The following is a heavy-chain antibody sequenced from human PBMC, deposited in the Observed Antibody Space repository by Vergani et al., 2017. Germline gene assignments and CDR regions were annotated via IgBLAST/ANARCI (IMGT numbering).Heavy chain of an antibody. D-gene: IGHD5-18*01. Sequence: QLQLQESGPRLVKPSETLSLTFTVSGGPINSSSYYWGWIREPPGKGLEWIGSIYYGGGLYYKPSLKSRVTISVDTSKNQFSLKLRSVTDADTAVYYCARAAMVTVLDYWGQGTLVTVS. J-gene: IGHJ4*02. V-gene: IGHV4-39*07. CDR1: GGPINSSSYY. CDR2: IYYGGGL. CDR3: ARAAMVTVLDY.